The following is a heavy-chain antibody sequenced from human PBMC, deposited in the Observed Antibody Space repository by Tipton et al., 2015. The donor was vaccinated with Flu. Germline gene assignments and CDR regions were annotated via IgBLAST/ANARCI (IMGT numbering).Heavy chain of an antibody. CDR1: GFTFSSYE. Sequence: SLRLSCAASGFTFSSYEMNWVRQAPGKGLEWVSYISGGGETMYYADSMKGRVTISRDNAKNSLFLQMNSLRAEDTAFYYCARLRPGGSCHDSWGQGTLVTVSS. V-gene: IGHV3-48*03. J-gene: IGHJ4*02. D-gene: IGHD2-15*01. CDR3: ARLRPGGSCHDS. CDR2: ISGGGETM.